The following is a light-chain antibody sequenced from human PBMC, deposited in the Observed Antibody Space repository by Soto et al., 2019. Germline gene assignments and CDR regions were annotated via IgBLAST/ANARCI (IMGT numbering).Light chain of an antibody. Sequence: QSALTQSPSVPGSPGQTGTISCTGTSRGVGSYNRVSWYQQPPGTAPKLTIYEVRSRPSGVPDRFSGSKSGNTASLTISGLQAEDEADYYCSSYTSTNTYVAFGGGTKLTVL. CDR2: EVR. J-gene: IGLJ2*01. V-gene: IGLV2-18*02. CDR3: SSYTSTNTYVA. CDR1: SRGVGSYNR.